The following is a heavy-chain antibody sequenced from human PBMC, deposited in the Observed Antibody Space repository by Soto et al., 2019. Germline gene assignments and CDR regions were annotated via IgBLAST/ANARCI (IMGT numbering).Heavy chain of an antibody. Sequence: GGSLRLSCAASGFTFGASALQWVRQASGKGLEWLGRIGSKGETYATTYAASVKGRFTISRDDSKKTAYLQMNSLRAEDTAVYYCAKDLPTTSIVLVPAAMDYWGQGTLVTVSS. CDR2: IGSKGETYAT. V-gene: IGHV3-73*01. J-gene: IGHJ4*02. D-gene: IGHD2-2*01. CDR3: AKDLPTTSIVLVPAAMDY. CDR1: GFTFGASA.